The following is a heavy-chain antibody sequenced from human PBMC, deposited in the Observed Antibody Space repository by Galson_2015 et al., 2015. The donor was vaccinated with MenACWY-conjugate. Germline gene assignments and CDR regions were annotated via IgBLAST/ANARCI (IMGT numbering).Heavy chain of an antibody. D-gene: IGHD3-10*01. Sequence: SLRLSCAASGFTFSNYWMSWVRQAPGKGLEWVANIKQDGSEKYYVDSVKGRFTISRDNAKNSLYLQMNSLRTEDTAIYYCASQTWTGYFDYWGQGTLVTVSS. J-gene: IGHJ4*02. CDR1: GFTFSNYW. CDR3: ASQTWTGYFDY. CDR2: IKQDGSEK. V-gene: IGHV3-7*03.